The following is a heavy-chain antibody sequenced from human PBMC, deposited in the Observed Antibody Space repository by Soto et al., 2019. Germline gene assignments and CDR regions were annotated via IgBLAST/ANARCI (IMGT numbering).Heavy chain of an antibody. CDR3: ASGDSISGYIWFDP. J-gene: IGHJ5*02. CDR1: GGSISSSSYY. V-gene: IGHV4-39*01. Sequence: SETLSLTCTVSGGSISSSSYYWGWIRRTPGKGLEWIGSIYYSGSTYYNPSIKSRVTISVDTSKNHFSLKLGSVTAADTAVYYCASGDSISGYIWFDPWGQGTLVTVSS. CDR2: IYYSGST. D-gene: IGHD6-13*01.